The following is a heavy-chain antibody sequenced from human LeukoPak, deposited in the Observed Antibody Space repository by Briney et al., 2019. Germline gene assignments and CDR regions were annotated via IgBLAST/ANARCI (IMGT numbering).Heavy chain of an antibody. CDR1: GGSISSYY. CDR3: ARLKRMGWFDP. Sequence: PSETLSLTCTVSGGSISSYYWSWIRQPPGKGLEWIGYIYTSGSTNYNPSLKSRVTISVDTSKNQLSLKLSSVTAADTAVYYCARLKRMGWFDPWGQGTLVTVSS. V-gene: IGHV4-4*09. J-gene: IGHJ5*02. D-gene: IGHD2-15*01. CDR2: IYTSGST.